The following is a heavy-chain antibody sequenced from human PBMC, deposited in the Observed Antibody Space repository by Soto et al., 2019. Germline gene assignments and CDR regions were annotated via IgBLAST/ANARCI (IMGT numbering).Heavy chain of an antibody. V-gene: IGHV4-34*01. Sequence: QVQLQQWGAGLLKPSETLSLTCAVYGGSFSGYYWSWIRQPPGKGLEWIGEINHSGSTNYNPSLKSRVTISVDTSKNQFSLKLSSVTAADTAVYYCARGGSGIAARDVGVTPGNDAFDIWGQGTMVTVSS. CDR1: GGSFSGYY. CDR2: INHSGST. J-gene: IGHJ3*02. CDR3: ARGGSGIAARDVGVTPGNDAFDI. D-gene: IGHD6-6*01.